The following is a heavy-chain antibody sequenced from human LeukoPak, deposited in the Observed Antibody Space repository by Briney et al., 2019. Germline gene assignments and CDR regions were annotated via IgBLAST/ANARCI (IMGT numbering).Heavy chain of an antibody. D-gene: IGHD5-12*01. V-gene: IGHV1-24*01. Sequence: ASVKVSCKVSGYTLTELSMHWVRQAPGKGLEWMGGFDPEDGETIYAQKIQGRVTMTEDTSTDTAYMELSSLRSEDTAVYYCATLTSKGKWLRHQRSIRLTDYWGQGTLVTVSS. J-gene: IGHJ4*02. CDR1: GYTLTELS. CDR3: ATLTSKGKWLRHQRSIRLTDY. CDR2: FDPEDGET.